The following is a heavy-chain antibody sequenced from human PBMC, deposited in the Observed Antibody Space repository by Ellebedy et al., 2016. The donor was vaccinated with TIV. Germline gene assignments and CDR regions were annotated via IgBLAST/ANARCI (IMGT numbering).Heavy chain of an antibody. CDR1: GFSVSSNY. CDR3: ARSLSPGVSAIAH. CDR2: FYSGSRT. D-gene: IGHD3-3*01. V-gene: IGHV3-53*01. Sequence: GESLKISXAASGFSVSSNYMSWVRQPPGKGLEGVSIFYSGSRTSYADSVKGRFTISRDNARNTLYLQMNSLRAEDTAVYYCARSLSPGVSAIAHWGQGTLVTVSS. J-gene: IGHJ4*02.